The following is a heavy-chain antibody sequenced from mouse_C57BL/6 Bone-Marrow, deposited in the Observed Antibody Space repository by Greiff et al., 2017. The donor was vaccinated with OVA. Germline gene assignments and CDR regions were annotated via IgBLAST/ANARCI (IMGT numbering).Heavy chain of an antibody. CDR1: GYAFSSSW. CDR3: AREYYGSSFDY. D-gene: IGHD1-1*01. V-gene: IGHV1-82*01. J-gene: IGHJ2*01. CDR2: IYPGDGDT. Sequence: QVQLQQSGPELVKPGASVKISCKASGYAFSSSWMNWVKPRPGKGLEWTGRIYPGDGDTNYNGKFKGKATLTADKSSSTAYMQLSSLTSEDSAVYFCAREYYGSSFDYWGQGTTLTVSS.